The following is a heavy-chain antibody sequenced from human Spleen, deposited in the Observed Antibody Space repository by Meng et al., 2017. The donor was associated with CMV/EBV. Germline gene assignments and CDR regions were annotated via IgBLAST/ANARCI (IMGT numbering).Heavy chain of an antibody. CDR2: IDHSGNS. CDR3: ARVREHTPLGNYWFDP. Sequence: ASITTTKWWTWVRQPPGKGLEWVGEIDHSGNSNSNPSLKSRLTLSLDTSKNHLSLRMTSVTAEDTAIYYCARVREHTPLGNYWFDPWGQGTLVTVSS. D-gene: IGHD3-16*01. CDR1: ASITTTKW. J-gene: IGHJ5*02. V-gene: IGHV4-4*02.